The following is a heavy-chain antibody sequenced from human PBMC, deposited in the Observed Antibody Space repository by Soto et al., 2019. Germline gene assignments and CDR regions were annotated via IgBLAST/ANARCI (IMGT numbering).Heavy chain of an antibody. J-gene: IGHJ4*02. D-gene: IGHD3-9*01. CDR1: GFTFSNYG. Sequence: PGGSLRLSCAASGFTFSNYGMHWVRQAPGKGLEWVAVISYDGSNKYYAVSVKGRFTIPRDNSKNTLYLQMNSLRAEDTAVYSCAKGPTLTPPSYYFNYWGQGTLVTVS. CDR2: ISYDGSNK. V-gene: IGHV3-30*18. CDR3: AKGPTLTPPSYYFNY.